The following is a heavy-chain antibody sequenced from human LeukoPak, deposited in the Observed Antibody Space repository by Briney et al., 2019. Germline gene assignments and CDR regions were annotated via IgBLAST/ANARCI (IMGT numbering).Heavy chain of an antibody. D-gene: IGHD3-22*01. Sequence: SVKVSCKASGFTFTSSAMQWVRQARGQRLEWIGWIVVGSGNTNYAQKFQERVTITRDMSTSTAYMELSSLRSEDTAVYYCAAAYYYCDSRPFDYWGQGTLVTVSS. CDR1: GFTFTSSA. CDR2: IVVGSGNT. V-gene: IGHV1-58*02. J-gene: IGHJ4*02. CDR3: AAAYYYCDSRPFDY.